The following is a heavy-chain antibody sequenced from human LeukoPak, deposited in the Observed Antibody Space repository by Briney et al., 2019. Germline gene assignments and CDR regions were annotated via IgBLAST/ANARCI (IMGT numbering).Heavy chain of an antibody. CDR3: AIGNYRALY. CDR2: ISSSGSNR. J-gene: IGHJ4*02. V-gene: IGHV3-11*01. D-gene: IGHD1-7*01. CDR1: GFAFGDYY. Sequence: GGSLRLSCAASGFAFGDYYMTWIRQAPGQGLEWVSYISSSGSNRYYADSVKGRFTISRDNAQNSLYLQMNSLRAEDSAVYYCAIGNYRALYWGQGTLVTVSS.